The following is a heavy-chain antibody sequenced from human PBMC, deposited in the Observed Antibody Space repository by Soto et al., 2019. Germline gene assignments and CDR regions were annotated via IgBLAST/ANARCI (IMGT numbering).Heavy chain of an antibody. J-gene: IGHJ4*02. D-gene: IGHD3-10*01. V-gene: IGHV1-18*04. CDR1: GYTFTSYG. Sequence: ASLKVSCTASGYTFTSYGISWVRQAPGQGREWMGWISAYNGNTNYAQKLQGRVTMTTDTSTSTAYMELRSLRSDDTAVYYCAIVFRGSGSYDFDYSGQGXLVTVSS. CDR3: AIVFRGSGSYDFDY. CDR2: ISAYNGNT.